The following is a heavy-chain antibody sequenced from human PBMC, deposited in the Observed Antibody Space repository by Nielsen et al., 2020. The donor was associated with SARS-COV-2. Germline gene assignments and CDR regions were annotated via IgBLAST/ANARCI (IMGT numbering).Heavy chain of an antibody. J-gene: IGHJ3*01. V-gene: IGHV4-4*02. CDR1: GGSISTSNW. D-gene: IGHD2-8*01. Sequence: SETLSLTCAVSGGSISTSNWWSCVRQTPGKGLEWIGEIHYGGSTNYNPSLESRVTISEDMSKNQFSLKLTSVTAADTAVYYCARENGDAFDVWGQGAMVTVSA. CDR3: ARENGDAFDV. CDR2: IHYGGST.